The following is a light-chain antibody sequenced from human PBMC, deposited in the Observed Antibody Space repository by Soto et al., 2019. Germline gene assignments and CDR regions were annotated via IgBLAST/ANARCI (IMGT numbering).Light chain of an antibody. CDR1: QGVTTN. Sequence: EIVMTQSPGTLSVSPGERATLSCRAGQGVTTNFAWYQQKSGQSPRLLIYDVSIRATGVPARFSGTGSETDFTLTISRLEPEDFAVYYCQQYGRSPFTFGPGTKVDIK. J-gene: IGKJ3*01. V-gene: IGKV3-20*01. CDR3: QQYGRSPFT. CDR2: DVS.